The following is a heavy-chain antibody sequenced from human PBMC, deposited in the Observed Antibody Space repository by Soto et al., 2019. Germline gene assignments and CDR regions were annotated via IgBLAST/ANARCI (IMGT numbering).Heavy chain of an antibody. J-gene: IGHJ3*02. Sequence: EVQLVQSGAEVKKPGESLKISCKGSGYSFTSYWIGWVRQMPGKGLEWMGIIYPGDSDTRYSPSFQGQVTISADKSISTAYLQWSSLKASDTAMYYCAGAVGYCSSTSCYSRAFDIWGQGTMVTVSS. CDR2: IYPGDSDT. D-gene: IGHD2-2*01. V-gene: IGHV5-51*03. CDR3: AGAVGYCSSTSCYSRAFDI. CDR1: GYSFTSYW.